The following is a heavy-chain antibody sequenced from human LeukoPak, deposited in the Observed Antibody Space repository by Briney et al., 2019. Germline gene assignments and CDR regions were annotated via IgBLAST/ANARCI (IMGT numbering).Heavy chain of an antibody. Sequence: GGSLRLSCAASGFTFSSYSMNWVRQAPGKGLEWVSYISSSSSTIYYADSVKGRFTISRDNAKNSLYLQMNSLRAEDTAVYYGAELGITMIGGGWGKGTTVTISA. D-gene: IGHD3-10*02. V-gene: IGHV3-48*04. CDR1: GFTFSSYS. J-gene: IGHJ6*04. CDR2: ISSSSSTI. CDR3: AELGITMIGGG.